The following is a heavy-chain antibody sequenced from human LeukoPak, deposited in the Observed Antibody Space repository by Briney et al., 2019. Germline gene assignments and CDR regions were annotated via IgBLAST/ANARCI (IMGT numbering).Heavy chain of an antibody. CDR2: ISGSGGST. CDR3: AKGYYYDSSGYPSDY. J-gene: IGHJ4*02. V-gene: IGHV3-23*01. Sequence: GRSLRLSCAASGFTFSSYAMSWVRQAPGKGLEWVSAISGSGGSTYYADSVKGRFTISRDKSKNKLYLQMNSLRAEDTAVYYCAKGYYYDSSGYPSDYWGQGTLVTVSS. CDR1: GFTFSSYA. D-gene: IGHD3-22*01.